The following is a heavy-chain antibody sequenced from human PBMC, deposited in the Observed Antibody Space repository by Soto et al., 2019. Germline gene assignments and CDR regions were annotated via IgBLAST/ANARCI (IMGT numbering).Heavy chain of an antibody. CDR3: ARGTTVTTVDY. Sequence: SETLSLTCTVSGGSISSGDYYWSWIRQPPGKGLEWIGYIYYSGSTYYNPSLKSRVTISVDTSKNQFSLKLSSVTAADTAVYYCARGTTVTTVDYWGQGTLVTVPQ. V-gene: IGHV4-30-4*01. CDR2: IYYSGST. D-gene: IGHD4-17*01. J-gene: IGHJ4*02. CDR1: GGSISSGDYY.